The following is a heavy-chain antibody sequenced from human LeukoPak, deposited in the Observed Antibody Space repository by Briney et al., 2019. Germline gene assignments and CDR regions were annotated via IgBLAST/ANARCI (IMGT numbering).Heavy chain of an antibody. CDR2: ISGSGGVT. D-gene: IGHD3-10*01. V-gene: IGHV3-23*01. J-gene: IGHJ4*02. Sequence: GGSLRLSCAASGFTFSSNDMSWVRQAPGKGLEWVSAISGSGGVTYYADSVRGRFTISRDNAKNSLYLQMNSLRAEDTAVYCCAGDPLWFGELLFDSWGQGTLVTVSS. CDR3: AGDPLWFGELLFDS. CDR1: GFTFSSND.